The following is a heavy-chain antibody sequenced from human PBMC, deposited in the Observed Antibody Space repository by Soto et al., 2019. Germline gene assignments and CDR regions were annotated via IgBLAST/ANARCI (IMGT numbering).Heavy chain of an antibody. CDR2: ISAYNGNT. CDR1: GCTFTGYG. CDR3: ARGRSSSSTGAY. Sequence: ASGKVSCKASGCTFTGYGISGVRQAPGQGLEWMGWISAYNGNTNYAQKLQGRVTMTTDSSTSTAYMELRSLRSDDTAVYYCARGRSSSSTGAYWGQGTLVTVSS. J-gene: IGHJ4*02. D-gene: IGHD6-6*01. V-gene: IGHV1-18*01.